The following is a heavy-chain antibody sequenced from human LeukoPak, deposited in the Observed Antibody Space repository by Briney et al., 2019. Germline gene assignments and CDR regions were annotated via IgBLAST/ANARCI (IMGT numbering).Heavy chain of an antibody. Sequence: ASVKVSCKASGYTFTSYAMHWVRQAPGQRLEWMGWINAGNGNTKYSQKFQGRVTITRDKSTSTAYMELSSLRSEDTAVYYCARMVRGDGSPSWGQGTLVTVSS. CDR3: ARMVRGDGSPS. CDR2: INAGNGNT. CDR1: GYTFTSYA. V-gene: IGHV1-3*01. J-gene: IGHJ5*02. D-gene: IGHD3-10*01.